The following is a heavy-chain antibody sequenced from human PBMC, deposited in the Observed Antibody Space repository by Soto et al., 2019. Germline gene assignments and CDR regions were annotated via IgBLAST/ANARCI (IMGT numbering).Heavy chain of an antibody. CDR1: GYSFTSYW. J-gene: IGHJ6*02. Sequence: ESLKISCKGSGYSFTSYWISWVRQMPGKGLEWMGRIDPSDSYTNYSPSFQGHVTISADKSISTAYLQWSSLKASDTAMYYCARRGGAPTSSYYYGMDVWGQGTTVTVSS. D-gene: IGHD6-6*01. CDR2: IDPSDSYT. CDR3: ARRGGAPTSSYYYGMDV. V-gene: IGHV5-10-1*01.